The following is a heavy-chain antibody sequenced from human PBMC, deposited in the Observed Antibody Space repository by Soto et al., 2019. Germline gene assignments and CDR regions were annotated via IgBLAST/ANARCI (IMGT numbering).Heavy chain of an antibody. CDR2: IKSKTDGGTT. CDR1: GFTFSNSW. J-gene: IGHJ4*02. Sequence: GGSLRLSCAASGFTFSNSWMNWVRQAPGKGLEWVGRIKSKTDGGTTDYAAPVKGRFTISRDDSKNTLYLQMNSLKTEDTAVYFCTTEFVLWFGDPKRGKDDGGQGTLVSGSS. D-gene: IGHD3-10*01. V-gene: IGHV3-15*07. CDR3: TTEFVLWFGDPKRGKDD.